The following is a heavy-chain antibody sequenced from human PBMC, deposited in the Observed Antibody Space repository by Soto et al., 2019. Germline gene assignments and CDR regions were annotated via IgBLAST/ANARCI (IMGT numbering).Heavy chain of an antibody. D-gene: IGHD6-19*01. CDR1: GFTFSSYG. V-gene: IGHV3-30*18. CDR3: AKESGSSGWYPPYYYYGMDV. CDR2: ISYDGSNK. J-gene: IGHJ6*02. Sequence: GGSLRLSCAASGFTFSSYGMHWVRQAPGKGLEWVAVISYDGSNKYYADSVKGRFTISRDNSKNTLYLQMNSLRAEDTAVYYCAKESGSSGWYPPYYYYGMDVWGQGTTVTVSS.